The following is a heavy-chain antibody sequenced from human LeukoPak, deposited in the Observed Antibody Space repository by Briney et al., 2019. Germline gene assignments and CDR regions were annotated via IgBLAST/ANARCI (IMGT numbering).Heavy chain of an antibody. J-gene: IGHJ6*02. CDR2: IIPIFGTA. Sequence: ASVKVSCKASGGTFSSYAISWVRQAPGQGLEWMGGIIPIFGTANYAQKFQGRVTITADESTSTAYMELSSLRSEDTAVYYCARAYRSSTSCYAFGRYYYGMDVWGQGTTVTVSS. CDR3: ARAYRSSTSCYAFGRYYYGMDV. D-gene: IGHD2-2*01. CDR1: GGTFSSYA. V-gene: IGHV1-69*13.